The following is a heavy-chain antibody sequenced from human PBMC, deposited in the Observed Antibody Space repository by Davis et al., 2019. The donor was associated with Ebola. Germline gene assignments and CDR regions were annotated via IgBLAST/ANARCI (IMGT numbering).Heavy chain of an antibody. Sequence: SCKGSGYSFTSYWIGWVRQMPGKGLEWMGRIDPSDSYTNYSPSFQGHVTISADKSISTAYLQWSSLKASDTAMYYCARHCSSTSCAHAPYYYYGMDVWGQGTTVTVSS. D-gene: IGHD2-2*01. J-gene: IGHJ6*02. V-gene: IGHV5-10-1*01. CDR3: ARHCSSTSCAHAPYYYYGMDV. CDR2: IDPSDSYT. CDR1: GYSFTSYW.